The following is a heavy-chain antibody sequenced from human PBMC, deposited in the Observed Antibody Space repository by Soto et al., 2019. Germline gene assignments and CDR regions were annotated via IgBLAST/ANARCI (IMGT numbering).Heavy chain of an antibody. D-gene: IGHD2-2*01. V-gene: IGHV4-34*01. J-gene: IGHJ4*02. CDR3: ARHSSAAMDY. CDR1: GGCFSGYY. CDR2: INHSGST. Sequence: SETLSLTCAVYGGCFSGYYWSWIRQPPGKGLEWIGEINHSGSTNYNPSLKSRVTISVDTSKNQFSLKLSSVTAADTAVYYCARHSSAAMDYWGQGTLVT.